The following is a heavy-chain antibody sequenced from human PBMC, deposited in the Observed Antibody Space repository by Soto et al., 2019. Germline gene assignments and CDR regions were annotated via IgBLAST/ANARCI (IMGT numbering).Heavy chain of an antibody. D-gene: IGHD1-26*01. CDR3: AKSLEWELVRYSYGMDA. CDR1: GFMFSMHG. V-gene: IGHV3-23*01. J-gene: IGHJ6*02. CDR2: ISASGGTT. Sequence: PGGSLRRSCAASGFMFSMHGMSWGRQSPGEGLEWVSGISASGGTTYYADSVKGRFTISRDNSKNTLYLQMNSLRAEDTAVYYCAKSLEWELVRYSYGMDARGQGTTVTVSS.